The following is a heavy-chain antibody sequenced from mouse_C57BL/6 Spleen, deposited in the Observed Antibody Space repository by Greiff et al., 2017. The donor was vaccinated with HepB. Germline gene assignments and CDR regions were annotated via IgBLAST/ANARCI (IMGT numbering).Heavy chain of an antibody. CDR1: GYTFTSYW. V-gene: IGHV1-55*01. CDR2: INPGSGST. Sequence: VQLQQPGAELVKPGASVKLSCKASGYTFTSYWITWVKQRPGQGLEWIGYINPGSGSTNYNEKFKSKATLTVDTSSSTAYMQLSSLTSEDSAVYNCARRTFYAMDYWGQGTSVTVCS. J-gene: IGHJ4*01. CDR3: ARRTFYAMDY.